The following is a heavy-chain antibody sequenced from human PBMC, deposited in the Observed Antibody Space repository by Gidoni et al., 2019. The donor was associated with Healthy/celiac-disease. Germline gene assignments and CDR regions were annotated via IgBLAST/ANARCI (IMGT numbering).Heavy chain of an antibody. CDR2: FAPEDGET. D-gene: IGHD3-10*01. Sequence: QVQLVQSGAEVKKPGASVKVSCKVSGYTLTELSMHWVRQAPGKGLEWTGGFAPEDGETIYAQKFQGRVTMTEDTSTDTAYMELSSLRSEDTAVYYCATVADYYGSGSRCGLDYWGQGTLVTVSS. J-gene: IGHJ4*02. CDR3: ATVADYYGSGSRCGLDY. CDR1: GYTLTELS. V-gene: IGHV1-24*01.